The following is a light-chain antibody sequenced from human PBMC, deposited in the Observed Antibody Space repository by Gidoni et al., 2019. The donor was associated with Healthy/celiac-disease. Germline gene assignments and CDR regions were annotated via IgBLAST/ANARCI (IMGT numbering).Light chain of an antibody. J-gene: IGKJ5*01. V-gene: IGKV4-1*01. Sequence: DIVMTQSPDSLAVSLGERATINCKSSQSVLYSSNKKNYLAWYQQKPGQPPKLLIYWASTRESGVPDRFSGSGSGTDVTLTISSLQAEDVAVYYCQQYYSTPTFGQGTRLEIK. CDR1: QSVLYSSNKKNY. CDR3: QQYYSTPT. CDR2: WAS.